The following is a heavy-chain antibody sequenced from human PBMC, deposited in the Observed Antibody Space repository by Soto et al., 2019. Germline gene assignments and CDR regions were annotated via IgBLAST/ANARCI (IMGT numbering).Heavy chain of an antibody. J-gene: IGHJ4*02. V-gene: IGHV1-69*06. CDR3: ARAIRVATVIFPFDY. Sequence: SVKVSCKASGGTFSSYAISWVRQAPVQGLEWMGGIIPIFGTANYAQKFQGRVTITADKSTSTAYMELSSLRSEDTAVYYCARAIRVATVIFPFDYWGQGTLVTVSS. D-gene: IGHD4-17*01. CDR2: IIPIFGTA. CDR1: GGTFSSYA.